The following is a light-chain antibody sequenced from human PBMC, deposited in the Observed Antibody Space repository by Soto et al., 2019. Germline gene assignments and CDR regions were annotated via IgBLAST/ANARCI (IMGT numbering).Light chain of an antibody. Sequence: EIVLTQSPGTLSSSPGERATLSCRASQSVTSNYLAWYQQKPGQAPRLLIFGASSRATGIPDKFSGSGSGTDFTLTISRLEPDDFAVYYCQRYGGPSWTFGQGTRVEIK. V-gene: IGKV3-20*01. CDR1: QSVTSNY. CDR3: QRYGGPSWT. CDR2: GAS. J-gene: IGKJ1*01.